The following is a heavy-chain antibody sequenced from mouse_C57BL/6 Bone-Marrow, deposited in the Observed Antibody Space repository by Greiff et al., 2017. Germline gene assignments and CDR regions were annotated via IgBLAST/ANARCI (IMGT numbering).Heavy chain of an antibody. Sequence: VQLQQPGTELVKPGASVKLSCKASGYTFNSYWMHWVKQRPGQGLEWIGNINPSNGGTNYNEKFKSKATLTVDKSSSTAYMQLSSLTSEDSAVYYCARSRRRGYYFDYWGQGTTLTVSS. J-gene: IGHJ2*01. CDR3: ARSRRRGYYFDY. D-gene: IGHD2-12*01. CDR1: GYTFNSYW. CDR2: INPSNGGT. V-gene: IGHV1-53*01.